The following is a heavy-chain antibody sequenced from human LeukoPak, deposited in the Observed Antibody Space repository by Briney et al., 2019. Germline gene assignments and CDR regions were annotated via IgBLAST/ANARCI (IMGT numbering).Heavy chain of an antibody. CDR3: ARVPRGSTVGTLPYFYYYMDV. V-gene: IGHV4-61*02. D-gene: IGHD1-26*01. Sequence: PSQTLSLTCTASGGSISSGSYYWSWIRQSAGKGLEWIGRIYTSGSTNYNPSLKSRVTISVDTSKNQFSLKLSSVTAADTAVYYCARVPRGSTVGTLPYFYYYMDVWGKGTTVIVSS. J-gene: IGHJ6*03. CDR1: GGSISSGSYY. CDR2: IYTSGST.